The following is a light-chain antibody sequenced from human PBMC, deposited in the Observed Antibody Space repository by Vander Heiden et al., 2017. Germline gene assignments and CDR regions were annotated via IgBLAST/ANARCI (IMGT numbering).Light chain of an antibody. J-gene: IGKJ1*01. Sequence: DIPMTQSPSSLSASIGDRVTITCRASQTINTYLNWYQQKPGEAPKLLIYSAFNLQDGVPSRFSGSRSGTNFTLTISRLQPEDFASYFCQQSDSTMWTFGQGTKVEVK. CDR2: SAF. CDR1: QTINTY. CDR3: QQSDSTMWT. V-gene: IGKV1-39*01.